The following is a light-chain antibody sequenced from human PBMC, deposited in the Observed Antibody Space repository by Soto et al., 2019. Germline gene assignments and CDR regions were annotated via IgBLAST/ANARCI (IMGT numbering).Light chain of an antibody. Sequence: EIVLMQSPGTLSLSPGERATLSCRPSQSVGSTYLDWYQQKPGQAPRLLIYAASSRATGIPDRFSGSASATDFTLTIARLEPDDFAVYYCRHYINSPWTFGQGTKVEIK. V-gene: IGKV3-20*01. CDR3: RHYINSPWT. J-gene: IGKJ1*01. CDR1: QSVGSTY. CDR2: AAS.